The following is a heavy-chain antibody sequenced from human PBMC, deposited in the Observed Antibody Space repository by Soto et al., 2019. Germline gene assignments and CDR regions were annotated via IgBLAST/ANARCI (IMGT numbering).Heavy chain of an antibody. CDR1: GYTFTSYD. CDR3: ARGLEDIVLMVYATDDAFDI. Sequence: ASVKVSCKASGYTFTSYDINWVRQATGQGLEWMGWMNPNSGNTGYAQKFQGRVTMTRNTSISTAYMELSSLRSEDTAVYYCARGLEDIVLMVYATDDAFDIWGQGTMVTVSS. CDR2: MNPNSGNT. V-gene: IGHV1-8*01. D-gene: IGHD2-8*01. J-gene: IGHJ3*02.